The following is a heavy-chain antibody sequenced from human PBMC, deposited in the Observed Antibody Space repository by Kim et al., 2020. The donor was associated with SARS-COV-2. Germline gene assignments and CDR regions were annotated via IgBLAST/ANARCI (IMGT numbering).Heavy chain of an antibody. CDR2: SGGST. J-gene: IGHJ4*02. V-gene: IGHV3-53*04. D-gene: IGHD2-15*01. CDR3: ARDRGSS. Sequence: SGGSTYYADSVKGRFTISRHNSKNTLYLQMNSLRAEDTAVYYCARDRGSSWGQGTLVTVSS.